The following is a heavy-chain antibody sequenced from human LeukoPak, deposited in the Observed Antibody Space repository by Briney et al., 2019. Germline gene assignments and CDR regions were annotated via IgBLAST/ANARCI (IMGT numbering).Heavy chain of an antibody. CDR2: INHSGST. Sequence: SETLSLTCAVYGGSLSGYYWSWIRQPPGKGLEWIGEINHSGSTNYNPSLKSRVTISVDTSKNQFSLKLSSVTAADTAMYYCAGTGIAVAWGQGTLVTVSS. V-gene: IGHV4-34*01. D-gene: IGHD6-19*01. CDR1: GGSLSGYY. CDR3: AGTGIAVA. J-gene: IGHJ4*02.